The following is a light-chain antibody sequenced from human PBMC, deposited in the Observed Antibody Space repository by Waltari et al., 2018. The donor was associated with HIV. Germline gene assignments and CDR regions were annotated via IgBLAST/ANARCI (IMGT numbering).Light chain of an antibody. CDR3: QAWDGSTEV. CDR2: QDS. V-gene: IGLV3-1*01. Sequence: SYELTQPPSVSVSPGQTATITCSGDELGANYIFWYQQKPGQSPRLVIYQDSRRPSGIPERLSGSNSGNTATLTISGTQAVDEADYYCQAWDGSTEVFGTGTTVTVL. J-gene: IGLJ1*01. CDR1: ELGANY.